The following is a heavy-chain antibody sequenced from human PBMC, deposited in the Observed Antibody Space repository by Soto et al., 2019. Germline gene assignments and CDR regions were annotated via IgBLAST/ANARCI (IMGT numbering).Heavy chain of an antibody. D-gene: IGHD3-22*01. CDR3: ARDAYNYDSSGYYRYDAFDI. J-gene: IGHJ3*02. V-gene: IGHV3-7*01. CDR2: IKRDGSET. CDR1: GFIFSPYW. Sequence: GGSLRLSCAASGFIFSPYWMSWVRQAPGKGLEWVANIKRDGSETHYVDSVKGRFTISRDNTKKSLYLQMKSLRVEDTAVYYCARDAYNYDSSGYYRYDAFDIWGQGTMVTVSS.